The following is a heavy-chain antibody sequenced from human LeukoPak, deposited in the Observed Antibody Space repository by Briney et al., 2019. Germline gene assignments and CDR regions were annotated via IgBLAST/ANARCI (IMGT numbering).Heavy chain of an antibody. D-gene: IGHD5-12*01. CDR1: GFTFSSYG. CDR2: IRYDGSNK. Sequence: GGSLRLSCAASGFTFSSYGMHWVRQAPGKGLEWVAFIRYDGSNKYYADSVKGRFTISRDNSKNTLYLQMNSLRAEDTAVYYCARDHPNTRFFQVATIIDYWGQGTLVTVSS. CDR3: ARDHPNTRFFQVATIIDY. J-gene: IGHJ4*02. V-gene: IGHV3-30*02.